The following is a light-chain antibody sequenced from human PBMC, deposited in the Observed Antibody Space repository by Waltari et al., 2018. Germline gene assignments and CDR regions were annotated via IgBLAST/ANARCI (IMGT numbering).Light chain of an antibody. CDR3: QQFNTYPLT. V-gene: IGKV1-9*01. CDR2: AAF. Sequence: IQLTQSPSSLSASVGDRVTITCRASKGISSYLAWYQQKPGKAPNLLIYAAFTLQSGVPSRFIGSGSGTDFTLTISSLQPEDFATYYCQQFNTYPLTFGQGTRLEIK. CDR1: KGISSY. J-gene: IGKJ5*01.